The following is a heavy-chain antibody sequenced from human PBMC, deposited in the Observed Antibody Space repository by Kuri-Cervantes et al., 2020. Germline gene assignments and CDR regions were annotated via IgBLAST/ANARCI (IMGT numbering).Heavy chain of an antibody. CDR2: IGTAGDT. J-gene: IGHJ6*03. V-gene: IGHV3-13*01. CDR3: ARNKGSQHYMDV. D-gene: IGHD1/OR15-1a*01. Sequence: GGSLRLSCAASGFTFSSYDMHWVRQATGKGLEWVSAIGTAGDTYYPGSVKGRFTISRENAKNSLYLQMNSLRAEDTAVYYCARNKGSQHYMDVWGKGTTVTVSS. CDR1: GFTFSSYD.